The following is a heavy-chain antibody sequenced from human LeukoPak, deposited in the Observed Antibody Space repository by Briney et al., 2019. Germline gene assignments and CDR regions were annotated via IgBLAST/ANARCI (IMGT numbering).Heavy chain of an antibody. CDR3: ASAYGYDSTCPFDS. Sequence: ASVKVSCKASGGAFRNCAISWVRQAPGQGLEWMGGIIPHFGTVKYAQKFQGRVTITADESTSTAYMELTSLRSEDTAVYYCASAYGYDSTCPFDSLGQGSLVTVSS. D-gene: IGHD3-22*01. CDR2: IIPHFGTV. V-gene: IGHV1-69*13. CDR1: GGAFRNCA. J-gene: IGHJ4*02.